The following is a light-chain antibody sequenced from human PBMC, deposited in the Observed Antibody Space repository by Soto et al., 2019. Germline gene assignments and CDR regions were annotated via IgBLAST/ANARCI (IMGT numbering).Light chain of an antibody. CDR2: AAS. J-gene: IGKJ4*01. CDR3: QQTTSFPLT. CDR1: QGIVSW. V-gene: IGKV1-12*01. Sequence: DIQMTQSPSSVSASVGDRVTITCRASQGIVSWLAWYQQKPGKAPNLLIYAASNWQSGVPLRFSGSGSGTDFTLTISSLQPEDCATYYCQQTTSFPLTFGGGTKVEIK.